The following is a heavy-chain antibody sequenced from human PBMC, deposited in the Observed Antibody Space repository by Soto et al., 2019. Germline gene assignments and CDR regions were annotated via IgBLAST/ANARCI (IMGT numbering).Heavy chain of an antibody. J-gene: IGHJ4*02. Sequence: GESLKISCAASGFTFSSYGMHWVRQAPGKGLEWVAVIWYDGSNKYYADSVKGRFTISRDNSKNTLYLQMNSLRAEDTAVYYCASNPIYSSGWFPFDYWGQGTLVTVSS. D-gene: IGHD6-19*01. CDR2: IWYDGSNK. V-gene: IGHV3-33*01. CDR1: GFTFSSYG. CDR3: ASNPIYSSGWFPFDY.